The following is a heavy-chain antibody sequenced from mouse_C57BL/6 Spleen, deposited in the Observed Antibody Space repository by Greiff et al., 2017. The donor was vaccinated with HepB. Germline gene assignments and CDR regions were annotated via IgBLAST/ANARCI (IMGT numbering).Heavy chain of an antibody. J-gene: IGHJ2*01. CDR3: AREGNPGSYYFDY. V-gene: IGHV5-17*01. D-gene: IGHD2-2*01. CDR2: ISSGSSTI. CDR1: GFTFSDYG. Sequence: EVKVVESGGGLVKPGGSLKLSCAASGFTFSDYGMHWVRQAPEKGLEWVAYISSGSSTIYYADTVKGRFTISRDNAKNTLFLQMTSLRSEDTAMYYCAREGNPGSYYFDYWGQGTTLTVSS.